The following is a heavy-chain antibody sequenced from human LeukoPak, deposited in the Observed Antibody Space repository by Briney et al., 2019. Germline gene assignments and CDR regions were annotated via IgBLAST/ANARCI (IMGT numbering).Heavy chain of an antibody. CDR1: GYTFTGYY. J-gene: IGHJ4*02. Sequence: ASVKVSCKASGYTFTGYYMHWVRQAPGQRLEWMGWINPNSGGTNYAQKFQGRVTMTRDTSISTAYMELSRLRSDDTAVYYCARKGSAYYDFWSGFSPFDYWGQGTLVTVSS. CDR3: ARKGSAYYDFWSGFSPFDY. CDR2: INPNSGGT. D-gene: IGHD3-3*01. V-gene: IGHV1-2*02.